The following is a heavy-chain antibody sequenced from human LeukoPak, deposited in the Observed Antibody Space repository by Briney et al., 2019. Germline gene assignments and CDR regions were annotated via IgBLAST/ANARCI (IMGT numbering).Heavy chain of an antibody. V-gene: IGHV3-30*04. D-gene: IGHD3-10*01. CDR1: GFTFSSYA. CDR3: ARVGFGESPFDY. CDR2: ISYDGSNE. Sequence: GRSLRLSCAASGFTFSSYAMHWVRQAPGKGLEWVAVISYDGSNEYYADSVKGRFTISRDNSKNTLYLQMNSLRAEDTAVYYCARVGFGESPFDYWGQGTLVTVSS. J-gene: IGHJ4*02.